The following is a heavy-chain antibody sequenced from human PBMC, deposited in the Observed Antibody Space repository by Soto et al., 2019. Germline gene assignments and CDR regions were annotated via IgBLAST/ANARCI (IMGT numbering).Heavy chain of an antibody. CDR3: ARGSADSDS. J-gene: IGHJ4*02. Sequence: QVQLVQSGAEVKKPGASVKVSCKASGYTFTSYGISWVRRAPGQGLEWMGWISTYNVNTNYAPKLQGKVTMTTDTTTSTAYMELRSLTYDDTAVYYSARGSADSDSWGQGTLVTVSS. CDR2: ISTYNVNT. V-gene: IGHV1-18*01. CDR1: GYTFTSYG. D-gene: IGHD6-13*01.